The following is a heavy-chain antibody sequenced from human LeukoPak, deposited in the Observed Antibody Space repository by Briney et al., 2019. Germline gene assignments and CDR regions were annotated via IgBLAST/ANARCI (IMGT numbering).Heavy chain of an antibody. CDR3: ARERRYSHHDY. J-gene: IGHJ4*01. CDR2: ISSSSSYI. D-gene: IGHD5-18*01. V-gene: IGHV3-21*01. Sequence: GGSLRHSHAASGFTFSSYSMNCARQATGKGLEWVSSISSSSSYIYSPHSVKSRLISSNDQATNSLYLQLCSLRADAPAVYYVARERRYSHHDYWGQRTPVTVSS. CDR1: GFTFSSYS.